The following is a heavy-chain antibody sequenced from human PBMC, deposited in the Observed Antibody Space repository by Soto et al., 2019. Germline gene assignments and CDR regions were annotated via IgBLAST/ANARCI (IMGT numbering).Heavy chain of an antibody. D-gene: IGHD1-26*01. CDR2: IWYDGSNK. Sequence: GGSLRLSCAASGFTFSSYGMHWVRQAPGKGLEWVAVIWYDGSNKYYADSVKGRFTISRDNSKNTLYLQMNSLRAEDTAVYYCARGQNVGATTLDAFDIWGQGTMVTVSS. V-gene: IGHV3-33*01. CDR1: GFTFSSYG. J-gene: IGHJ3*02. CDR3: ARGQNVGATTLDAFDI.